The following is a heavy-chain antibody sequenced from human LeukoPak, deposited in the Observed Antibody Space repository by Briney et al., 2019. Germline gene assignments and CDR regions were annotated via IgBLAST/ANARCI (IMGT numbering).Heavy chain of an antibody. Sequence: PSETLSLTCTVSGGSISSYYWSWIRQPPGKGLEWIGYIYYSGSTNYNPSLKSRVTISVDTSKNQFSLKLSSVTAADTAVYYCARGPYGYCSSTSCYRPSIDPWGQGTLVTVSS. CDR3: ARGPYGYCSSTSCYRPSIDP. CDR1: GGSISSYY. D-gene: IGHD2-2*03. V-gene: IGHV4-59*08. J-gene: IGHJ5*02. CDR2: IYYSGST.